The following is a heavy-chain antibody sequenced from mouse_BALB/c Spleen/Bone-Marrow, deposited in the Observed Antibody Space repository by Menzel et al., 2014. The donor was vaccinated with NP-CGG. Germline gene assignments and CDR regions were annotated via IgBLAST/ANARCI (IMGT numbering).Heavy chain of an antibody. D-gene: IGHD1-1*01. V-gene: IGHV1-12*01. CDR3: ARGKYYGSSYDPAWFAY. CDR1: GYTFTSYN. Sequence: SGAELVRSGASVKMSCKASGYTFTSYNMHWVKQTPGQGLEWIGYIYPGNGGTNYDQKFKGKATLTADTSSSTAYTQISSLTSEDSAVYFCARGKYYGSSYDPAWFAYWGQGTLVTVSA. CDR2: IYPGNGGT. J-gene: IGHJ3*01.